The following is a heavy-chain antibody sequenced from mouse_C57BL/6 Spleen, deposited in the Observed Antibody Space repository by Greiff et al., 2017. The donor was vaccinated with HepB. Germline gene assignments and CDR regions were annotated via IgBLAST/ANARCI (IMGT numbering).Heavy chain of an antibody. CDR3: ARSGYGKGFAY. V-gene: IGHV1-80*01. D-gene: IGHD2-1*01. Sequence: VQLKQSGAELVKPGASVKISCKASGYAFSSYWMNWVKQRPGKGLEWIGQIYPGDGDTNYNGKFKGKATLTADKSSSTAYMQLSSLTSEDSAVYFCARSGYGKGFAYWGQGTLVTVSA. J-gene: IGHJ3*01. CDR1: GYAFSSYW. CDR2: IYPGDGDT.